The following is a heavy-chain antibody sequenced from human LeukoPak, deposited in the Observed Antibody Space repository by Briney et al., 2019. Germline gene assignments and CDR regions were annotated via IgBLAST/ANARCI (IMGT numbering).Heavy chain of an antibody. V-gene: IGHV3-7*01. Sequence: GGSLRLSCEASGFTFSSYWMSWVRQAPGKGLEWVATIRQDGSVNHYVDSVKGRFTVSRDNAKNSLYLQMNSLRAEDTAVYYCARDGKYSSSWFNGYYFDYWGQGTLVTVSS. CDR3: ARDGKYSSSWFNGYYFDY. D-gene: IGHD6-13*01. CDR2: IRQDGSVN. J-gene: IGHJ4*02. CDR1: GFTFSSYW.